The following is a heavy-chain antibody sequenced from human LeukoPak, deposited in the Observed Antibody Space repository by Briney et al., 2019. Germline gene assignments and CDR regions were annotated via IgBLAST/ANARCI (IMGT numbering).Heavy chain of an antibody. Sequence: PSETLSLTCAVYGGSFSGYYWSWIRQPPGKGLEWIGEINHSGSTNFNPSLKSRGTMSLDTSKNQFSLKLSSVTAADTAVYYCARKAPIYDAFDIWGQGTMVTVSS. V-gene: IGHV4-34*01. CDR2: INHSGST. J-gene: IGHJ3*02. CDR1: GGSFSGYY. CDR3: ARKAPIYDAFDI.